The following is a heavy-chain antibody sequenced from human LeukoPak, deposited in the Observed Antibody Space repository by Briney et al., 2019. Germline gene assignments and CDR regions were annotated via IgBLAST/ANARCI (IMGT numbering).Heavy chain of an antibody. Sequence: SETLSLTCTVSGGSIGTYYWSWIRQSPGRRLEWIGWVYYTGSTKYNSSLKSRVTISLDTSKKQFSLYLTSVTAADTALYYCGREKGSGYGYGMDVWGQGTTVTVSS. CDR2: VYYTGST. CDR3: GREKGSGYGYGMDV. D-gene: IGHD5-12*01. J-gene: IGHJ6*02. V-gene: IGHV4-59*01. CDR1: GGSIGTYY.